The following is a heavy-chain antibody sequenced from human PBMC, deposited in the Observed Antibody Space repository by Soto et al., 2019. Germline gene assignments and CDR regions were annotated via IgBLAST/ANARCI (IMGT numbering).Heavy chain of an antibody. V-gene: IGHV3-23*01. Sequence: PVGSLRLSCAASGFTFSSYAMSWVRQAPGKGLEWVSTISGSSGSIYYADSVKGRFTISRGNAKNTLYLQMNSLRAEDTAVYYCAKEVNRTGASPQDFDYWGQGTLVTVSS. CDR1: GFTFSSYA. CDR2: ISGSSGSI. J-gene: IGHJ4*02. CDR3: AKEVNRTGASPQDFDY.